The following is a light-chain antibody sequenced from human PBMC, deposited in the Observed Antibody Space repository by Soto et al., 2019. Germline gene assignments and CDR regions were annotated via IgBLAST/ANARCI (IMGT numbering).Light chain of an antibody. CDR3: ATWDDSLNARGV. CDR1: RSNIGNNA. V-gene: IGLV1-44*01. CDR2: NNN. Sequence: QCALTQTPSGSGTPGQTVTISCSGSRSNIGNNAVSWYQQFPGTAPKLLIYNNNQRPSGVPDRFSGSKSGTSASLAISGLQSEDEADYYCATWDDSLNARGVFGGGTKLTVL. J-gene: IGLJ3*02.